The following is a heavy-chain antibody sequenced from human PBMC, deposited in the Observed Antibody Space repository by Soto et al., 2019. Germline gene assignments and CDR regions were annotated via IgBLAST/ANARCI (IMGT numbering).Heavy chain of an antibody. CDR2: IRSKAYGGTT. D-gene: IGHD3-22*01. J-gene: IGHJ3*02. CDR1: GFTFGDYA. CDR3: TRGEDYYDSSGYYTAEAFDI. Sequence: GGSLRLSCTASGFTFGDYAMSWFSQAPGKGLEWVGFIRSKAYGGTTEYAESWKGRFTISRDDSKSIAYLQMNSLKTEDTFVYYCTRGEDYYDSSGYYTAEAFDIWGQGTMVTVSS. V-gene: IGHV3-49*03.